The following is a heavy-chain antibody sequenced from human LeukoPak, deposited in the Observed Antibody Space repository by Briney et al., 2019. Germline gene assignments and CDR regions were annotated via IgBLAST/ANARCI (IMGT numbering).Heavy chain of an antibody. Sequence: SQTLSLTCAVSGGSISSGGYSWSWIRQPPGKGLEWIGYIYHSGSTYYNPSLKSRVTISVDTSKNQFSLKLSSVTAADTAVYYRARVSVAGTIWGQGTLVTVSS. V-gene: IGHV4-30-2*01. CDR2: IYHSGST. D-gene: IGHD6-19*01. J-gene: IGHJ4*02. CDR3: ARVSVAGTI. CDR1: GGSISSGGYS.